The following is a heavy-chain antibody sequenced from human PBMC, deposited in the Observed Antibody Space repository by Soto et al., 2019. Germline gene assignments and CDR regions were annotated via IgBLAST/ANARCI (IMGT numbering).Heavy chain of an antibody. V-gene: IGHV4-59*12. J-gene: IGHJ4*02. CDR1: GVSISRYY. D-gene: IGHD3-22*01. Sequence: SETLSLTCTVSGVSISRYYWSWIRQPPGKGLEWIGYMYNTGSTVYNPSFKSRVTISVDTSKNQFSLKLSSVTAADTAVYYCARGAPVVNDYWGQGTLVTVSS. CDR2: MYNTGST. CDR3: ARGAPVVNDY.